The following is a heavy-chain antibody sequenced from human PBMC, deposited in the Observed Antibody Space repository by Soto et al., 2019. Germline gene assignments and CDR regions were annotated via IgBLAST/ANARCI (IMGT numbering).Heavy chain of an antibody. J-gene: IGHJ4*02. Sequence: QVQLVESGGGVVQPGRSLRLSCVASGFTFSTYGMHWVRQAPGKGLEWVAVISYDGKNKYYADSVKGRFTISRDNSKNTLYLQMNNLRAEDTAVYYCGKDRDTYGAAYIFDYWGQGALVTVSS. CDR1: GFTFSTYG. V-gene: IGHV3-30*18. CDR3: GKDRDTYGAAYIFDY. D-gene: IGHD5-18*01. CDR2: ISYDGKNK.